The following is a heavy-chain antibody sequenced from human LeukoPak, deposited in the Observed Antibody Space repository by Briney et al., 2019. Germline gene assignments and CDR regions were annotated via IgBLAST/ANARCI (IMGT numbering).Heavy chain of an antibody. V-gene: IGHV4-39*07. CDR1: GVSISSSDYY. J-gene: IGHJ5*02. CDR2: FYYTGIT. D-gene: IGHD3-16*01. CDR3: ARVTGGVHPPFDP. Sequence: PSETLSLTCTVSGVSISSSDYYWAWIRQPPGKGLEWIGSFYYTGITHYNPSLKSRVTMSVDPSKNQFSLNLNSVTAADTAVYYCARVTGGVHPPFDPWGQGTLVTVSS.